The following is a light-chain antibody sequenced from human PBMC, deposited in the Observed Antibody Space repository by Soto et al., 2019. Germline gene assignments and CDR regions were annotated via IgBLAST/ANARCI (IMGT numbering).Light chain of an antibody. CDR3: QLYGTSPKT. J-gene: IGKJ1*01. V-gene: IGKV3-20*01. CDR1: ETVAGSY. CDR2: GAS. Sequence: EIVLTQSPSTLSLSPGERATLSCRASETVAGSYLAWYQQKPRQAPRLLIHGASTRATGIADRFSGSGSGTDFTLTISRLEPEDFAVYYCQLYGTSPKTFGQGTKVDIK.